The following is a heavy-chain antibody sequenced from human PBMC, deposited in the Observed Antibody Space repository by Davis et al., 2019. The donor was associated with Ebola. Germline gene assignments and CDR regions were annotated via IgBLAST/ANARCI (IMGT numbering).Heavy chain of an antibody. J-gene: IGHJ6*02. Sequence: PGGSLRLSCAASGFTFSSYAMSWVRQAPGKGLEWLANIRQDGSEEYYVDSVKGRFTISRDNAKNSLFLQMNSLRAEDTAVYYCARDPIISLIVPSYGMDVWGPGTTVTVSS. CDR2: IRQDGSEE. CDR1: GFTFSSYA. D-gene: IGHD3-16*02. V-gene: IGHV3-7*01. CDR3: ARDPIISLIVPSYGMDV.